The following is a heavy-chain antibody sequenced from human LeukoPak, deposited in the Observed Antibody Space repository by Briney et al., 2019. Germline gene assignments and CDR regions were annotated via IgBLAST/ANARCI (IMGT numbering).Heavy chain of an antibody. CDR2: FSYSGGRT. CDR1: GFTFSSHT. V-gene: IGHV3-23*01. J-gene: IGHJ4*02. Sequence: GGSLRLSCAASGFTFSSHTMSWVRQAPGKGLEWVSTFSYSGGRTYSADSVKGRFTISRDNSKSTLYLQMNSLRVEDTAVYYCARWGRVTSIGFDYWGQGTLVTVS. CDR3: ARWGRVTSIGFDY. D-gene: IGHD5-12*01.